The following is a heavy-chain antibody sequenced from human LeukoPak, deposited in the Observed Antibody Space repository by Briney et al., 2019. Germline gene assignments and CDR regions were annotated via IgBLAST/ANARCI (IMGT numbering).Heavy chain of an antibody. Sequence: ASVKVSCKASGYTFTAYYMHWVRQAPGQGLEWMGWINPHSGGTNFAQKFQGRVTMTRDTSITTAHMELSRLTSDDTAMYYCAREIPCSSSSCLDYWGQGALVTVSS. D-gene: IGHD2-2*01. V-gene: IGHV1-2*02. CDR3: AREIPCSSSSCLDY. J-gene: IGHJ4*02. CDR1: GYTFTAYY. CDR2: INPHSGGT.